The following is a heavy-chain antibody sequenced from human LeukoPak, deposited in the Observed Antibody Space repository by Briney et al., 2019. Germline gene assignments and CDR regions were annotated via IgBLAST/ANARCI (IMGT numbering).Heavy chain of an antibody. Sequence: PGGSLRLSCAASGFSFSSYGMSWVRQAPGKGLEWISAITGSGGTTYYADSVEGRFTISRDSSKNTLYLQMNRLRAEDAAVYYCAKAPVTTCSGAYCYPFDYWGQGTLVTVSS. CDR1: GFSFSSYG. J-gene: IGHJ4*02. CDR2: ITGSGGTT. CDR3: AKAPVTTCSGAYCYPFDY. V-gene: IGHV3-23*01. D-gene: IGHD2-21*01.